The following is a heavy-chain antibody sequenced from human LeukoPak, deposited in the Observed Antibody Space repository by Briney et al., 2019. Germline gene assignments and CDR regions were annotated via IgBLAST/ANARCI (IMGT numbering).Heavy chain of an antibody. D-gene: IGHD6-13*01. J-gene: IGHJ4*02. CDR1: GFTFDDYA. CDR2: ISWNSGSI. V-gene: IGHV3-9*01. CDR3: AKDYRYSSSSPFDY. Sequence: GGSLRLSCAASGFTFDDYAMHWVRQAPGKGLEWVSGISWNSGSIGYADSVQGRFTISRDNAKNSLYLQMNSLRAEDTALYYCAKDYRYSSSSPFDYWGQGTLVTVSS.